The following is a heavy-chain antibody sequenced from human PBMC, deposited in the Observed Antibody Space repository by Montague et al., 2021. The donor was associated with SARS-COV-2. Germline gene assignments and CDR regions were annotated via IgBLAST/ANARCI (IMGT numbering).Heavy chain of an antibody. CDR2: IYYGSRWFD. J-gene: IGHJ3*02. V-gene: IGHV6-1*01. CDR1: GDSVAGDRVS. CDR3: ARGDGLGPYTGYAFDI. Sequence: CAISGDSVAGDRVSSDWLRQSPSRGLEWVCRIYYGSRWFDHYEVSMKGRISIKADTSKNQFSLQLDSVTPEDTAVYYCARGDGLGPYTGYAFDIWGQGTLVTVSS. D-gene: IGHD3-16*01.